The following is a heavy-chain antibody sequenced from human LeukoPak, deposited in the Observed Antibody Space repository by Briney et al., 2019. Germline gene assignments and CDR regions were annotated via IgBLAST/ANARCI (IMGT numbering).Heavy chain of an antibody. D-gene: IGHD6-13*01. J-gene: IGHJ4*02. CDR1: GYTFTGYY. Sequence: ASVKVSCKASGYTFTGYYMHWVRQAPGQGLEWMGWINPNSGGTNYAQKFQGRVTMTRDTSISTAYMELSRLRSEDTAVYYCATSLAAAGTFKFDYWRQGTLVTVSS. CDR2: INPNSGGT. CDR3: ATSLAAAGTFKFDY. V-gene: IGHV1-2*02.